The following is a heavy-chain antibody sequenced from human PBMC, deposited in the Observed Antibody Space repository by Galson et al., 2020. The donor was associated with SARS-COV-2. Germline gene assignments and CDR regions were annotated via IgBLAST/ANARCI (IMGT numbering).Heavy chain of an antibody. D-gene: IGHD1-26*01. J-gene: IGHJ4*02. CDR3: ARAPGGPDRTPAY. CDR1: GFAVSTNY. CDR2: IYSGGRT. V-gene: IGHV3-53*01. Sequence: LSLTCAASGFAVSTNYMNWVRQAPGKGLEWVSVIYSGGRTFYADSVRGRFTISRDNSENTVYLQMNSLRPEDTAVYYCARAPGGPDRTPAYWGQGTLVTVSS.